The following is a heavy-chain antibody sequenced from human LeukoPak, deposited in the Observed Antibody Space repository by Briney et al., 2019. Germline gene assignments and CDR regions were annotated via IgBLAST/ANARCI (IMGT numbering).Heavy chain of an antibody. V-gene: IGHV4-59*10. D-gene: IGHD4-17*01. CDR3: ARAHGDYVADNWFDP. J-gene: IGHJ5*02. CDR2: IYTSGST. Sequence: PSETLSLTCAVYGGSFSGYYWSWIRQPAGKGLEWIGRIYTSGSTNYNPSLKSRVTMSVDTSKNQFSLKLSSVTAADTAVYYCARAHGDYVADNWFDPWGQGTLVTVSS. CDR1: GGSFSGYY.